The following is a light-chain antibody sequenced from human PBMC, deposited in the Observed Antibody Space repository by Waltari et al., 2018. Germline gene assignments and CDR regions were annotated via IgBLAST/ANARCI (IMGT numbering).Light chain of an antibody. Sequence: QLVLTQSPSASASLGASVKLTCTLSSGHSTNIIAWLQQQPEKGPRYLMNVNSDGSHNKGVGIPDRFSGSSLQSEDEADYYCQTGGNGTWVFGGGTRLTVL. CDR3: QTGGNGTWV. J-gene: IGLJ3*02. CDR1: SGHSTNI. V-gene: IGLV4-69*01. CDR2: VNSDGSH.